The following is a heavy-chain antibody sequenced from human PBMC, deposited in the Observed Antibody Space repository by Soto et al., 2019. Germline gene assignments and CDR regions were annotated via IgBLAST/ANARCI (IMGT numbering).Heavy chain of an antibody. Sequence: ASVKVSCKASGYTFTGYYMHWVRQAPGQGLEWMGWINPNSGGTNYAQKFQGWVTMTRGTSISTAYMELSRLRSDDTAVYYCARGITMVRGVLLDAFDIWGQGTMVTVSS. CDR2: INPNSGGT. CDR3: ARGITMVRGVLLDAFDI. V-gene: IGHV1-2*04. J-gene: IGHJ3*02. CDR1: GYTFTGYY. D-gene: IGHD3-10*01.